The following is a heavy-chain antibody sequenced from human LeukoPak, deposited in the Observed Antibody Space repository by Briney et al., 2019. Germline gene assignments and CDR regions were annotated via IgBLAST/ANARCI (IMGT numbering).Heavy chain of an antibody. CDR3: AKMVNGDYLYFDY. D-gene: IGHD4-17*01. CDR1: GFTFSSYA. V-gene: IGHV3-23*01. J-gene: IGHJ4*02. CDR2: ISGSGGST. Sequence: GGSLRLSCAASGFTFSSYAMSWVRQAPGQGLEWVSAISGSGGSTYYADSVKGRFTISRDNSKNTLYLQMNSLRAEDTAVYYCAKMVNGDYLYFDYWGQGTLVTVSS.